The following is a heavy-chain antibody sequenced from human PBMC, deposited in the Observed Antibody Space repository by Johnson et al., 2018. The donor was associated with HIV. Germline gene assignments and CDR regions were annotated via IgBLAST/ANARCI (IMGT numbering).Heavy chain of an antibody. Sequence: VQVVESGGGVVQPGGSLRLSCAASGFTFSSYGMHWVRQAPGKGLEWVAVISYDGSNKYYADSVKGRFTISRDNSENTMYLQMNSLRAEDTAVYYCAKAPSWEPFPFDIWGQGTMVTVSS. J-gene: IGHJ3*02. CDR1: GFTFSSYG. V-gene: IGHV3-30*18. CDR2: ISYDGSNK. D-gene: IGHD1-26*01. CDR3: AKAPSWEPFPFDI.